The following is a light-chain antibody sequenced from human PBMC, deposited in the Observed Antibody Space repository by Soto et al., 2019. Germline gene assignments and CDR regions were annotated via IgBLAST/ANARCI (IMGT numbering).Light chain of an antibody. J-gene: IGKJ1*01. CDR1: QGISNE. V-gene: IGKV1-6*01. Sequence: IQMTQSPSSLSASVGDRVTITCRASQGISNELGWYQQRPGNHPKVLIYGASNLQSGVPSRFSGSASGTDFTLTISLLQPEDFATYYCLQDYTYPLTFGQGTKVEMK. CDR2: GAS. CDR3: LQDYTYPLT.